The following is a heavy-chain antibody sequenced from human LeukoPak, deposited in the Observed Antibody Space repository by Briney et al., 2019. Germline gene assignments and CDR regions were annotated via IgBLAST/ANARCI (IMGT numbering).Heavy chain of an antibody. CDR2: IYYSGST. Sequence: SETLSLTCTASGGSVSSGSYYWSWIRQPPGKGLERIGYIYYSGSTNYNPSLKSRVTISVDTSKNQFSLKLSSVTAADTAVYYCARDRTYSRGIDYWGQGTLVTVSS. V-gene: IGHV4-61*01. J-gene: IGHJ4*02. CDR1: GGSVSSGSYY. D-gene: IGHD6-13*01. CDR3: ARDRTYSRGIDY.